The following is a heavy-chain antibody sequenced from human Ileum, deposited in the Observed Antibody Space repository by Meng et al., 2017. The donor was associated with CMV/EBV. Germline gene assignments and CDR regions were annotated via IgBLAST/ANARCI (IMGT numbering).Heavy chain of an antibody. Sequence: SCAASGFSVSNIYMTWFRQAPGKGPEWVSVIWYDGATYHADSVRGRFTISRDNSKNTVHLQMNNLRPEDTAVYYCLPDVVLVPVSFWGQGTLVTVSS. CDR1: GFSVSNIY. CDR3: LPDVVLVPVSF. V-gene: IGHV3-66*02. CDR2: IWYDGAT. D-gene: IGHD2-2*01. J-gene: IGHJ1*01.